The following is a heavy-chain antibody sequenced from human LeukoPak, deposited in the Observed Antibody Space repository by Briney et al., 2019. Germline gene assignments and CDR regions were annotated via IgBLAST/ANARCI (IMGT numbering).Heavy chain of an antibody. CDR1: GGSFSGYY. Sequence: SETLSLTCAVYGGSFSGYYWSWIRQPPGKGLEWIGEINHSGSTNYNPSLKSRVTISVDTSKNQFSLKLSSVTAADTAVYYCARSLSYDSSGDNLTAIDYWGQGTLVTVSP. CDR2: INHSGST. D-gene: IGHD3-22*01. CDR3: ARSLSYDSSGDNLTAIDY. J-gene: IGHJ4*02. V-gene: IGHV4-34*01.